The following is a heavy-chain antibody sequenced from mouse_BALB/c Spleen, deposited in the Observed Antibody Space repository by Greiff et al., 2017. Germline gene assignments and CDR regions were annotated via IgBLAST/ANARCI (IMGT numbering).Heavy chain of an antibody. D-gene: IGHD1-1*01. CDR1: GYTFTSYV. CDR3: ARTTVVATPYAMDY. V-gene: IGHV1-14*01. Sequence: VQLQQSGPELVKPGASVKMSCKASGYTFTSYVMHWVKQKPGQGLEWIGYINPYNDGTKYNEKFKGKATLTSDKSSSTAYMELSSLTSEDSAVYYCARTTVVATPYAMDYWGQGTSVTVSS. J-gene: IGHJ4*01. CDR2: INPYNDGT.